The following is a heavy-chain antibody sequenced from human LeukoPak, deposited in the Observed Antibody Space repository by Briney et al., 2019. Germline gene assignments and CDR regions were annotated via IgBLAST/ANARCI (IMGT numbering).Heavy chain of an antibody. CDR1: GGSISTYY. J-gene: IGHJ4*02. V-gene: IGHV4-59*08. CDR2: FYYRGST. Sequence: SETLSLTCTVSGGSISTYYWSWIRQPPGKGLEWIGYFYYRGSTNYNPSLKSRATISVDTSKNQFSLKLSSVTAADTAVYYCARHVDGXXLXYFDYWGQGTPVTVSS. D-gene: IGHD5-12*01. CDR3: ARHVDGXXLXYFDY.